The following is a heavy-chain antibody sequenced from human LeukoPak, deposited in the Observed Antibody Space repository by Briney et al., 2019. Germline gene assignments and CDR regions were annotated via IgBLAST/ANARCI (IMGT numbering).Heavy chain of an antibody. CDR3: ARVSVVIDAFDI. CDR2: IYYSGST. J-gene: IGHJ3*02. Sequence: PSETLSLTCTVSGGSISSYYWSWIRQPPGKGLEWIGYIYYSGSTNYNPSLKSRVTISVDTSKNQFSLKLSSVTAADTAVYYCARVSVVIDAFDIWGQGTMVTVSS. D-gene: IGHD2-15*01. CDR1: GGSISSYY. V-gene: IGHV4-59*01.